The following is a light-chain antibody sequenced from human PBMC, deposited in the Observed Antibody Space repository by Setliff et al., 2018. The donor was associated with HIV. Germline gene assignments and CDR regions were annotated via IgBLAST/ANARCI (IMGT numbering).Light chain of an antibody. V-gene: IGLV2-14*01. J-gene: IGLJ1*01. CDR2: EVF. CDR3: SSCTRTNLFV. CDR1: TSDISHYNF. Sequence: QSVLTQPASVSASPGQSITISCTGTTSDISHYNFVSWYQQHPDSAPKLLIYEVFNRPSGVSHRFSGSKSGNTASLTISGLQAEDEADYYCSSCTRTNLFVFGTGTKVTVL.